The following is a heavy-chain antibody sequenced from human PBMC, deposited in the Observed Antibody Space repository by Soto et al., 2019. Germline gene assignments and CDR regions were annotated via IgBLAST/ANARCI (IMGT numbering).Heavy chain of an antibody. J-gene: IGHJ6*03. CDR3: ARVQGIAAPWDYYYMDV. V-gene: IGHV4-59*08. CDR2: IYYSGST. D-gene: IGHD6-6*01. Sequence: PSETLSLTCTVYGGCISSYYWSWIRQPPGKGLEWIGYIYYSGSTNYNPSLKSRVTISVDTSKNQFSLKLSSVTAADTAVYYCARVQGIAAPWDYYYMDVWGKGTTVTVSS. CDR1: GGCISSYY.